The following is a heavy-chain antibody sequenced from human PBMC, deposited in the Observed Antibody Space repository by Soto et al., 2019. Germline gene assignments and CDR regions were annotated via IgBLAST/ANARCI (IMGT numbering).Heavy chain of an antibody. J-gene: IGHJ4*02. V-gene: IGHV4-30-4*01. CDR1: GGSVTSDEDY. Sequence: SETLSLTCTVSGGSVTSDEDYWTWIRQSPGKGLEWIGYISNSGSTGYNPSLKTRLSMSVGRSKNQFTLRLTSVTAADTAVYFRATESGSTYGYFDHWGQGTQVTVSS. CDR2: ISNSGST. CDR3: ATESGSTYGYFDH. D-gene: IGHD5-18*01.